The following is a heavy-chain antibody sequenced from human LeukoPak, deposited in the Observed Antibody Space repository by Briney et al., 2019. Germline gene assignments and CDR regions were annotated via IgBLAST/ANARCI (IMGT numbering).Heavy chain of an antibody. CDR1: GFTFDDYA. V-gene: IGHV3-9*01. CDR2: ISWNSGSI. CDR3: ARDLAYCGGDCYSGPYYFDY. D-gene: IGHD2-21*01. Sequence: GGSLRLSCAASGFTFDDYAMHWVRQAPGKGPEWVSGISWNSGSIGYADSVKGRFTISRDNAKNSLYLQMNSLRAEDTAVYYCARDLAYCGGDCYSGPYYFDYWGQGTLVTVSS. J-gene: IGHJ4*02.